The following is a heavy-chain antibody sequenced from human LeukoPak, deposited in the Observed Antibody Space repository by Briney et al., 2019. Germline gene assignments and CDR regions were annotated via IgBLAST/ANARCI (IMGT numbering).Heavy chain of an antibody. CDR3: ARYDLYDILTGYYPSDAFDI. CDR2: IYYSGST. V-gene: IGHV4-59*01. CDR1: GGSISSYY. D-gene: IGHD3-9*01. J-gene: IGHJ3*02. Sequence: SETLSLTCTVSGGSISSYYWSWIRQPPGKGLERIGYIYYSGSTNYNPSLKSRVTISVDTSKNQFSLKLSSVTAADTAVYYCARYDLYDILTGYYPSDAFDIWGQGTMVTVSS.